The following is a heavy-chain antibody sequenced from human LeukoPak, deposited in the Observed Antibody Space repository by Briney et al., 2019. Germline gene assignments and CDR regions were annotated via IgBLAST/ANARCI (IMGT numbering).Heavy chain of an antibody. J-gene: IGHJ3*02. CDR2: IYYSGST. Sequence: PSETLSLTCTVSGGSINSYYWSWIRQPPGKGLEWIGYIYYSGSTNYNPSLKSRVTISVDTSNNKFSLKLTSLPAADTAVYYCVRHLSAGRPAFDIWGQGTMVTVSS. CDR1: GGSINSYY. CDR3: VRHLSAGRPAFDI. D-gene: IGHD2-15*01. V-gene: IGHV4-59*08.